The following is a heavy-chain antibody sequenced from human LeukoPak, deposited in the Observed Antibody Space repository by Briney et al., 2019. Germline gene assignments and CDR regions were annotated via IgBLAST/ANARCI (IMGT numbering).Heavy chain of an antibody. J-gene: IGHJ4*02. D-gene: IGHD3-22*01. Sequence: GGSLRLSCAASGFTFSSHEMNWVRQAPGKGLEWVSYISSSGSTIYYADSVKGRFTISRDNAKNSLYLQMNSLRAEDTAVYYCARRPYYYDSLDYWGQGTLVTVSS. CDR2: ISSSGSTI. CDR1: GFTFSSHE. CDR3: ARRPYYYDSLDY. V-gene: IGHV3-48*03.